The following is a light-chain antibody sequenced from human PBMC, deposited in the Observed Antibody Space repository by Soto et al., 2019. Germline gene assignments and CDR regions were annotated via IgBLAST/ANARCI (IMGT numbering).Light chain of an antibody. CDR3: QQTFTTPHT. CDR2: GAS. J-gene: IGKJ2*01. V-gene: IGKV1-39*01. Sequence: DIQMTQSPLSLSASVGDRVAITCRSSLSINTYLNWIQQKPGKAPEVLIYGASSLQNGVPSRFSGSGYGTIFTLTISSLQSEDSATYYCQQTFTTPHTFGRGTHLEIK. CDR1: LSINTY.